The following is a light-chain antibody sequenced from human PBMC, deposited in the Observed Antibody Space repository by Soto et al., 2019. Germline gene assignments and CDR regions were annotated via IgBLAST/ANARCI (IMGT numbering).Light chain of an antibody. CDR2: AAS. Sequence: IPLTQSPSSLSASVEDRVTITCRASQGINSCLAWYRLEPGRTPKFLLYAASTLQTGVPSTFSGSGSGTDFSLTISSLQPEDFATYYCQQPRTFGQGTRLEIK. CDR1: QGINSC. V-gene: IGKV1-9*01. J-gene: IGKJ5*01. CDR3: QQPRT.